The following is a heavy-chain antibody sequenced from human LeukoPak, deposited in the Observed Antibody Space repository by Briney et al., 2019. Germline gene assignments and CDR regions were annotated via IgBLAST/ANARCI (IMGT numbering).Heavy chain of an antibody. CDR1: GFTFSSYA. D-gene: IGHD5-24*01. CDR2: ISGSGGST. J-gene: IGHJ5*02. V-gene: IGHV3-23*01. Sequence: GGSLRLSCAASGFTFSSYAMSWVRQAPGKGLEWVSAISGSGGSTYYADSVKGRFTISRDNSKNTLYLQMNSLRAEDTAVYYCAKGRRDGYSPGSWFDPWGQGTLVTVSS. CDR3: AKGRRDGYSPGSWFDP.